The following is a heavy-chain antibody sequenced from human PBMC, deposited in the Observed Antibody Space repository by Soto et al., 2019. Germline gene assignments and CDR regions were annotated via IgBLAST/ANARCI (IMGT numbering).Heavy chain of an antibody. V-gene: IGHV3-23*01. CDR1: GFTFSSYA. D-gene: IGHD6-13*01. CDR3: AKDRKQQLVLFKSWFDP. Sequence: GGSLRLSCAASGFTFSSYAMSWVRQAPGKGLEWVSAISGSGGSTYYADSVKGRFTISRDNSKNTLYLQMNSLRAEDTAVYYCAKDRKQQLVLFKSWFDPWGQGTLVTVSS. J-gene: IGHJ5*02. CDR2: ISGSGGST.